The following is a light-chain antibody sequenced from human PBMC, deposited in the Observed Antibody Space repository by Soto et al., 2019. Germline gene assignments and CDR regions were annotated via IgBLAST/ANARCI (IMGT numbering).Light chain of an antibody. CDR2: AAS. CDR1: QSVSSSY. J-gene: IGKJ1*01. Sequence: EIVLTQSPGTLSLCPGERATLSCRASQSVSSSYLAWYQQKPGQAPRLLIYAASSRATGIPDRFSGSGSGTDFTLTISRLEPEDFAVYYCQQYGSSLWTFGQGTKVEIK. V-gene: IGKV3-20*01. CDR3: QQYGSSLWT.